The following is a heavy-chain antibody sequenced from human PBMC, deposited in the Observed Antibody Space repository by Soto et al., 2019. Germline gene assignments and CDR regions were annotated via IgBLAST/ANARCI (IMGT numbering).Heavy chain of an antibody. D-gene: IGHD6-6*01. Sequence: ASVKVSCKASGYTFTSYQMHWVRQAPGQGLEWMGIINPGGGSTTYTQEFQGRVTMTRDTSTSTFYMDLSSLRSEDTAVYYCARAYSGSSSPDYWGQGTLVTVSS. J-gene: IGHJ4*02. V-gene: IGHV1-46*01. CDR1: GYTFTSYQ. CDR3: ARAYSGSSSPDY. CDR2: INPGGGST.